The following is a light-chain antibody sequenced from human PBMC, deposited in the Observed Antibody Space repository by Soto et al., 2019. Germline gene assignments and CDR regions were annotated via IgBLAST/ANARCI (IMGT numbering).Light chain of an antibody. V-gene: IGKV3-11*01. J-gene: IGKJ1*01. CDR2: DAS. CDR1: QSVSSY. Sequence: EIVLTQSPVTLSLSPGKRSTPSFRASQSVSSYLAWYQQKPGQAPRLLIYDASNRATGIPARFSGSGSGTDFTLTISSLEPEDFAVYYCQQRSNWLWTFGQGTKVDNK. CDR3: QQRSNWLWT.